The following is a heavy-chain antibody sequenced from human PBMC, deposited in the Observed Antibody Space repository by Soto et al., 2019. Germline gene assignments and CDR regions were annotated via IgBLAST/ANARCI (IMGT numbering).Heavy chain of an antibody. CDR3: ASAEGRGSSGWYAAFDI. CDR1: GYTFTSYY. V-gene: IGHV1-46*01. CDR2: INPSGGST. Sequence: QVQLVQSGAEVKKPGASVKVSCKASGYTFTSYYMHWVRQAPGQGLEWMGIINPSGGSTSYAQKLQGRVTMTRDTSTSTVYMELSSLRSEDTAVYYCASAEGRGSSGWYAAFDIWGQGTMVTVSS. D-gene: IGHD6-19*01. J-gene: IGHJ3*02.